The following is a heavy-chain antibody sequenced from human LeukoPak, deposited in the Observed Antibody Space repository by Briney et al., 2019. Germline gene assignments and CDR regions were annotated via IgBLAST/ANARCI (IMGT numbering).Heavy chain of an antibody. V-gene: IGHV3-33*01. CDR2: IWYDGSNK. D-gene: IGHD2-2*02. CDR1: GFTFSSYG. Sequence: GGSLRLSCAASGFTFSSYGMHWVRQAPGKGLEWVAFIWYDGSNKYYADSVKGRFTISRDNSKNTLYLQMNSLRAQATAVYYCAREGGGIVVVPAARPLTDYYYYGMDVWGEGTTVTVPS. CDR3: AREGGGIVVVPAARPLTDYYYYGMDV. J-gene: IGHJ6*04.